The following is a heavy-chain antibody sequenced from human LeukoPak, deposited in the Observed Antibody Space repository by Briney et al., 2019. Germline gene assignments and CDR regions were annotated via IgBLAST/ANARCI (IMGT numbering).Heavy chain of an antibody. CDR2: IYYSGST. D-gene: IGHD6-25*01. J-gene: IGHJ6*02. Sequence: SETLSLTCTVSGGSISSGGYYWSWIRQHPGKGLEWIGYIYYSGSTYYNPSLKGRVTISVDTSKNQFSLKLSSVTAADTAVYYCARVQLSAATYYYYGMDVWGQGTTVTVSS. CDR3: ARVQLSAATYYYYGMDV. V-gene: IGHV4-31*03. CDR1: GGSISSGGYY.